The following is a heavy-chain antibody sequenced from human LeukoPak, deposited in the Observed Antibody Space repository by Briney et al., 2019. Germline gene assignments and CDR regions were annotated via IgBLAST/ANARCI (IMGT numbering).Heavy chain of an antibody. V-gene: IGHV3-21*06. CDR2: ISSRSSFI. CDR3: ARNDYGDWFDP. D-gene: IGHD4-17*01. J-gene: IGHJ5*02. CDR1: GFTFTSYN. Sequence: PGGSLRLSCAASGFTFTSYNMNWVRQAPGKGLEWVSSISSRSSFIYYADSVKGRFTISRDNAKHSLYLQMSSLRAEDTAVYYCARNDYGDWFDPWGQATLVTVSS.